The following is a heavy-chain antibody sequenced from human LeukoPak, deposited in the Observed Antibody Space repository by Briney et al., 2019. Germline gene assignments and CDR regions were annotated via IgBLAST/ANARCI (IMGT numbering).Heavy chain of an antibody. V-gene: IGHV3-23*01. Sequence: GGSLRLSCVVSGFTFSRYAMSWVRQAPGKGLEWVSGINSGGSGGRTYYADSVKGRFSISRDNSKNALYLQMNSLRAEDTAVYYCAKDLCGGDCYLLDYWGQGTLVTVSS. CDR3: AKDLCGGDCYLLDY. CDR1: GFTFSRYA. D-gene: IGHD2-21*02. CDR2: INSGGSGGRT. J-gene: IGHJ4*02.